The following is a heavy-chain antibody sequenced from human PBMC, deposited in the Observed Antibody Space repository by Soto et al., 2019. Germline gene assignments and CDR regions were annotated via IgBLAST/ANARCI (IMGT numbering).Heavy chain of an antibody. V-gene: IGHV1-18*01. J-gene: IGHJ4*02. CDR3: AIGRLRYFDWLARGGDYFDY. Sequence: GASVKVSCKASGYTFTSYGISWVRQAPGQGLEWMGWISAYNGNTNYAQKLQGRVTMTTDTSTSTAYMELRSLRSDDTAVYYCAIGRLRYFDWLARGGDYFDYWGQGTLVTVSS. CDR2: ISAYNGNT. CDR1: GYTFTSYG. D-gene: IGHD3-9*01.